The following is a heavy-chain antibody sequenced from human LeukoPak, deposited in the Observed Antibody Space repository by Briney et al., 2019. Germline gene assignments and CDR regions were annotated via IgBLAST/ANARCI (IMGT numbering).Heavy chain of an antibody. V-gene: IGHV1-18*01. CDR3: ARLVGATAVYYYYGMDV. CDR1: GYTFTTYG. J-gene: IGHJ6*02. CDR2: ISAYNGNT. Sequence: ASVKVSCKASGYTFTTYGISWVRQAPGQGLEWMGWISAYNGNTNYAQKFQGRVTMTTDTSTSTAYMELRSLRSDDTAVYYCARLVGATAVYYYYGMDVWGQGTTVTVSS. D-gene: IGHD1-26*01.